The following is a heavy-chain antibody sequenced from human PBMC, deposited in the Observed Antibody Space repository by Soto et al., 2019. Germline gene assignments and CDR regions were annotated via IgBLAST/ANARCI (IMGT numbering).Heavy chain of an antibody. CDR1: VGSISSCNYY. CDR3: ARIPVDTSMIYWLDP. Sequence: SETRSRTCTLSVGSISSCNYYWSWILQPPGKGLEWIGYIYYSGNTNYSPSLKSRVTMSLDRSNNQFSLNLSSVTAADTAVYYCARIPVDTSMIYWLDPWGQGILVTVSS. J-gene: IGHJ5*01. V-gene: IGHV4-61*01. CDR2: IYYSGNT. D-gene: IGHD5-18*01.